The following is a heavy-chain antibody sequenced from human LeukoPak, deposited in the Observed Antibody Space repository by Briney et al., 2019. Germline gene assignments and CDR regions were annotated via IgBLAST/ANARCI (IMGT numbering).Heavy chain of an antibody. CDR1: GGTFSSYA. J-gene: IGHJ4*02. CDR3: ARVGSGPERDY. CDR2: IIPIFGTA. Sequence: SEKVSCKASGGTFSSYAISWVRQAPGQGLEWMGGIIPIFGTANYAQKFQGRVTITADKSTSTAYMELSSLRSEDTAVYYCARVGSGPERDYWGQGTLVTVSS. D-gene: IGHD6-19*01. V-gene: IGHV1-69*06.